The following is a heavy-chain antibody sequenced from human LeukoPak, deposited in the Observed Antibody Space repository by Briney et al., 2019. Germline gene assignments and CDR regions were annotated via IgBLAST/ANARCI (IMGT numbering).Heavy chain of an antibody. V-gene: IGHV4-34*01. CDR1: DVSFTNYY. CDR3: ARGPGHSFKY. D-gene: IGHD1-1*01. Sequence: SETLSLTCTVSDVSFTNYYWAWIRQSPGKGLEWLGKISHTGNTHYNPSLKSRVTVSVDISADMSTTRVSLNLRSVTAADMAIYYCARGPGHSFKYWGQGTRVTVSS. CDR2: ISHTGNT. J-gene: IGHJ4*02.